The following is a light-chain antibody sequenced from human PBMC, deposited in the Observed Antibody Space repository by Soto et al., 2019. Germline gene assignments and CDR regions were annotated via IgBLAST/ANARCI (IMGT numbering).Light chain of an antibody. J-gene: IGKJ5*01. V-gene: IGKV1-5*01. CDR2: DAS. Sequence: DIQITQSPSTVSASVGDRVTSTCRASESISSWLAWYQQKPGKAPKLLIYDASSLKSGVPSRFSGNGSGKEFTLTISSLQPDDFATYYCKQYNTYSNFGQGTRLEIK. CDR3: KQYNTYSN. CDR1: ESISSW.